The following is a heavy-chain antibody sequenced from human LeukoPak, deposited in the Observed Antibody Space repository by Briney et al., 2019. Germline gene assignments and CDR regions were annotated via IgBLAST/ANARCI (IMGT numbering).Heavy chain of an antibody. D-gene: IGHD1-26*01. V-gene: IGHV3-11*01. CDR2: ISKSGSTT. J-gene: IGHJ3*02. CDR3: ADVYSGTYSRI. Sequence: GGSLRLSCAASGFTFSDYYMSWIRQAPGKGLEWVSYISKSGSTTYYADSVKGRFTISRDNAKNSLYLQMNSLRAEDTAVYYCADVYSGTYSRIWGQGTMVTVSS. CDR1: GFTFSDYY.